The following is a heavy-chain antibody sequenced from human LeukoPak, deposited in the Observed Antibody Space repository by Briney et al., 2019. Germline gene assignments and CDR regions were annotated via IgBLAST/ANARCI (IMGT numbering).Heavy chain of an antibody. D-gene: IGHD1-26*01. V-gene: IGHV3-11*01. CDR2: ISKSGSTT. J-gene: IGHJ3*02. CDR3: ADVYSGTYSRI. Sequence: GGSLRLSCAASGFTFSDYYMSWIRQAPGKGLEWVSYISKSGSTTYYADSVKGRFTISRDNAKNSLYLQMNSLRAEDTAVYYCADVYSGTYSRIWGQGTMVTVSS. CDR1: GFTFSDYY.